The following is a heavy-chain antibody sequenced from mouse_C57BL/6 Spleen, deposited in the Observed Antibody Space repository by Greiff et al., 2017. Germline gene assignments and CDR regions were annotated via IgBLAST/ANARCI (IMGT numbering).Heavy chain of an antibody. CDR1: GFNINDYY. J-gene: IGHJ2*01. D-gene: IGHD4-1*01. CDR3: ARELTGPQYDY. V-gene: IGHV14-2*01. CDR2: IDPEDGET. Sequence: VQLKESGAELVKPGASVKLSCTASGFNINDYYMHWVKQRTEQGLEWIGRIDPEDGETKYAPKFQGKDTITADTSSNTAYLQLSSLTSEDTAVYYCARELTGPQYDYWGQGTTLTVSS.